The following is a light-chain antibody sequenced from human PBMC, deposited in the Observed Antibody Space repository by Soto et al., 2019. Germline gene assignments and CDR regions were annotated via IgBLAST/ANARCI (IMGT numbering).Light chain of an antibody. J-gene: IGKJ1*01. CDR1: QSVSSSH. V-gene: IGKV3-15*01. CDR2: GAS. Sequence: EIVLTQSPGTLSLSPGERATLSCRASQSVSSSHLAWYQQKPGQAPRLLIYGASTRATGIPARFSGSGSGTEFTLIISSLQSEDSAVYYCQQYNSWLWTFGQGTKVDI. CDR3: QQYNSWLWT.